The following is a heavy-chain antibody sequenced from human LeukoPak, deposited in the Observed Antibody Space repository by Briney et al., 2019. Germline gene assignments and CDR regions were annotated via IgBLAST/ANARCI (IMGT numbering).Heavy chain of an antibody. CDR2: ISWNSGSI. D-gene: IGHD3-22*01. J-gene: IGHJ4*02. Sequence: PGRSLRLSCAASGFTLDDYAMHWVRQARGKGLEWVSGISWNSGSIGYADSVKGRSTISRDNAKNSLYLQMNSLRAEDTALYYCAKDTSPTGLYYFDYWGQGTLVTVSS. V-gene: IGHV3-9*01. CDR3: AKDTSPTGLYYFDY. CDR1: GFTLDDYA.